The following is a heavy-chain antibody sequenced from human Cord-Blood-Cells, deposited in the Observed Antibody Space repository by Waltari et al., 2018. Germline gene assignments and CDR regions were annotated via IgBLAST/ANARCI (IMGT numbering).Heavy chain of an antibody. CDR3: ARLKGYSGSYYNAFDI. V-gene: IGHV4-34*01. D-gene: IGHD1-26*01. CDR2: INHSGST. J-gene: IGHJ3*02. CDR1: GGSFSASY. Sequence: QVQLQQWGAGLLKPSETLSLTCAVYGGSFSASYWSWIRQPPGKGLEWIGEINHSGSTNYNPSLKSRVTISVDTSKNQFSLKLSSVTAADTAVYYCARLKGYSGSYYNAFDIWGQGTMVTVSS.